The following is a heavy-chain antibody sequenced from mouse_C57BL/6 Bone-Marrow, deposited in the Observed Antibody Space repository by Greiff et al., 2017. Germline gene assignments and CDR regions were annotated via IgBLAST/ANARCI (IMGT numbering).Heavy chain of an antibody. CDR1: GYAFTNYL. V-gene: IGHV1-54*01. CDR2: INPGSGGT. CDR3: SRSSYWYFDV. D-gene: IGHD1-1*01. Sequence: QVQLQQSGAELVRPGTSVKVSCKASGYAFTNYLIAWVKQRPGQGLEWIGVINPGSGGTNYNEKFKGKATLTADKASSTAYMQLSSLTSEDSAVYFCSRSSYWYFDVWGTGTTVTVSS. J-gene: IGHJ1*03.